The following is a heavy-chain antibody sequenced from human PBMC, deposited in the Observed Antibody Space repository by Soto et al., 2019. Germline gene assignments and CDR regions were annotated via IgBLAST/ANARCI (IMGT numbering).Heavy chain of an antibody. D-gene: IGHD3-3*01. CDR2: IWYDGSNK. CDR1: GFTFSSYG. V-gene: IGHV3-33*01. Sequence: GGSLRLSCAASGFTFSSYGMHWVRQAPGKGLEWVAVIWYDGSNKYYADSVKGRFTISRDNSKNTLYLQMNSLRAEDTAVYYCARETDDYDFWSGYYNYLYGMDVWGQGTTVTVS. CDR3: ARETDDYDFWSGYYNYLYGMDV. J-gene: IGHJ6*02.